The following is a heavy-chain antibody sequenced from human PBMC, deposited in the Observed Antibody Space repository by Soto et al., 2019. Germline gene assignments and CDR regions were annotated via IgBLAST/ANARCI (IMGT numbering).Heavy chain of an antibody. CDR3: ATRGGTTVSSYYYYGMDV. CDR2: IYPGDSDT. J-gene: IGHJ6*02. D-gene: IGHD4-17*01. Sequence: PGESLKISCQGSGYSFTSYWIGWVRQMPGKGLEWIGIIYPGDSDTRYSPSFQGQVTISADKSISTAYLQWSSLKAPDTAMYYCATRGGTTVSSYYYYGMDVWGQGTTVTVSS. CDR1: GYSFTSYW. V-gene: IGHV5-51*01.